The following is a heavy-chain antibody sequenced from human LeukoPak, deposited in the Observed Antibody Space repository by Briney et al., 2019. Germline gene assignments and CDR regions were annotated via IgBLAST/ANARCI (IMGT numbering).Heavy chain of an antibody. V-gene: IGHV3-7*01. CDR2: MKQDGSEI. Sequence: GGSLRLSCEASGFTFSNYNMNWVRQAPGKGLEWVANMKQDGSEIYYVDSVKGRFTISRDNAKNSLYLQMNSLRVEDTAMYYCARDRRDGYNVLDYWGQGTLVTVSS. J-gene: IGHJ4*02. D-gene: IGHD5-24*01. CDR3: ARDRRDGYNVLDY. CDR1: GFTFSNYN.